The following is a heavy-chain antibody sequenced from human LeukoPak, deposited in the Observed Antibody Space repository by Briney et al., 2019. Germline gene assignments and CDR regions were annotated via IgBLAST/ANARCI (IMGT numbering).Heavy chain of an antibody. CDR3: ARDLPGATPLDY. Sequence: ASVKVSCKASGYTFTSYGISWVRQAPGQGLEWMGWISAYNGNTNYAQKLQGRVTMTTDTSTSTAYMELRSLRSEDTAVYYCARDLPGATPLDYWGQGTLVTVSS. V-gene: IGHV1-18*01. D-gene: IGHD1-26*01. CDR1: GYTFTSYG. J-gene: IGHJ4*02. CDR2: ISAYNGNT.